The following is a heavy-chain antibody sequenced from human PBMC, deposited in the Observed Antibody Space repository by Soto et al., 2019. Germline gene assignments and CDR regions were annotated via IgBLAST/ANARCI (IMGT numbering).Heavy chain of an antibody. Sequence: SETLSLTCTVSGASIRSSAYWGWIRQPPRKGLEWIGSIYSIGNTYYNPSLKSGVTISADTSKNQFSLNLISVTAADTAVYYCRRSSRYSTDVWGQGITVTVS. CDR1: GASIRSSAY. D-gene: IGHD6-19*01. V-gene: IGHV4-39*01. J-gene: IGHJ6*02. CDR3: RRSSRYSTDV. CDR2: IYSIGNT.